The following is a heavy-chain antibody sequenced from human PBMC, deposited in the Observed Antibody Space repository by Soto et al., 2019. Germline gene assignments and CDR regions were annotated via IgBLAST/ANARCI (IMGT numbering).Heavy chain of an antibody. J-gene: IGHJ6*02. CDR2: IYPGDSDT. V-gene: IGHV5-51*01. CDR3: ATEYYYGSGSYYYYYSGMDV. D-gene: IGHD3-10*01. CDR1: GYSFTSYW. Sequence: LGESLKISCKGSGYSFTSYWIGWVRQMPGKGLECMGIIYPGDSDTRYSPSFQGQVTISADKSISTAYLQWSSLKASDTAMYYCATEYYYGSGSYYYYYSGMDVWGQGTALTVSS.